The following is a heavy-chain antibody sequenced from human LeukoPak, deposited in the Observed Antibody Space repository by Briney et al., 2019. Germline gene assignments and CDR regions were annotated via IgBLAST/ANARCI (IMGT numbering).Heavy chain of an antibody. CDR2: INWNGDST. CDR1: GFTFDDYG. D-gene: IGHD2-15*01. J-gene: IGHJ4*02. Sequence: GGSLRLSCAASGFTFDDYGMNWVRQAPGKGLEWVSAINWNGDSTGYADSVKGRFTISRDNAKNSLYLQMSSLRAEDTALYYCARVGWSTESYYFDYWGQGTLVTVSS. V-gene: IGHV3-20*04. CDR3: ARVGWSTESYYFDY.